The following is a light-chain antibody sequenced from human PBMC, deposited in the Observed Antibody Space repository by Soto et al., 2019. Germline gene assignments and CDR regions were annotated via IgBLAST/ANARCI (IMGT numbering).Light chain of an antibody. CDR3: ATWDNDLDAGEVV. Sequence: QSVLTQPPSLSAAPGQKVTISCSGARSNIGKNFVSWYQHLPGTAPKLLIYDNHQRPSGIPDRFSGSKSGTSATLGITGLQTGDEADYYCATWDNDLDAGEVVFGGRTKLTVL. J-gene: IGLJ2*01. V-gene: IGLV1-51*01. CDR1: RSNIGKNF. CDR2: DNH.